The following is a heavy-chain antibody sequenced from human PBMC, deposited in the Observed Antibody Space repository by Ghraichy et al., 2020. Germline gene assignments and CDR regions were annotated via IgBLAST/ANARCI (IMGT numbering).Heavy chain of an antibody. Sequence: ASVKVSCKASGYTFTGYFLHWVRQAPGQGPEWMGRINPNSGGTNYAQKFQGRVTLTRDTSISTAYMELSRLRSDDTAVYYCATYIRGRIDSWGQGTLVTVSS. CDR2: INPNSGGT. CDR1: GYTFTGYF. V-gene: IGHV1-2*06. CDR3: ATYIRGRIDS. J-gene: IGHJ4*02. D-gene: IGHD3-10*01.